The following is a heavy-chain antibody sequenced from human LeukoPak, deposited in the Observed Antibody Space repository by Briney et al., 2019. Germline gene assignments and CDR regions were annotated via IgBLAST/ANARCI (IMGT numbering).Heavy chain of an antibody. D-gene: IGHD2-15*01. CDR1: GGSISSSSHH. V-gene: IGHV4-39*01. Sequence: PSETLSLTCSVSGGSISSSSHHWGWIRQPPGKGLEWIGSIYYRGNTYYNPSLTSRVTISVDTSKKQFSLKLTSVTAADTAVYYCARLGYCDGGSCYFPFDQWGQGTLVIVSS. J-gene: IGHJ4*02. CDR3: ARLGYCDGGSCYFPFDQ. CDR2: IYYRGNT.